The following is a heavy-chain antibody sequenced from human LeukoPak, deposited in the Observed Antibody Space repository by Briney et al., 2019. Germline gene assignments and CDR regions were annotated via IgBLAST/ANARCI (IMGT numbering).Heavy chain of an antibody. CDR2: ISSSSSYI. CDR1: GFTFSSYS. CDR3: TSSGYHDVRAFDI. D-gene: IGHD3-22*01. V-gene: IGHV3-21*01. Sequence: GGSLRLSCAASGFTFSSYSMNWVRQAPGKGLEWVSSISSSSSYIYYADSVKGRFTISRDNAKNSLYLQMNSLRAEDTAVYYCTSSGYHDVRAFDIWGQGTMVTVSS. J-gene: IGHJ3*02.